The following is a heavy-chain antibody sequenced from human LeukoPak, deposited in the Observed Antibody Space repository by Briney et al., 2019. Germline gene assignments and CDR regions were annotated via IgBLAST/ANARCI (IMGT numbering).Heavy chain of an antibody. J-gene: IGHJ4*02. CDR3: ARQWLVSPLFDY. V-gene: IGHV4-34*01. Sequence: SETLSLTCTVSGGSINTYYWSWIRQPPGKGLEWIGEINHSGSTNYNPSLRSRVTVSVHTSKNQLSLKLSSVTAADTAVYYCARQWLVSPLFDYWGQGTLVTVSS. CDR2: INHSGST. CDR1: GGSINTYY. D-gene: IGHD6-19*01.